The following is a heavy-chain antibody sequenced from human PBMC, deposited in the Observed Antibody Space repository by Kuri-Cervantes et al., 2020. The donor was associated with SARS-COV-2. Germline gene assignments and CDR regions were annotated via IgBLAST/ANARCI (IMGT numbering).Heavy chain of an antibody. CDR1: GYTFTSYY. CDR2: INPSGGST. CDR3: ARADIVVVVAAGGAFDI. V-gene: IGHV1-46*01. Sequence: ASVKVSCKASGYTFTSYYMHWVRQAPGQGLEWMGIINPSGGSTSYAQKFQGRVTMTRDTSTSTVYMELSSLRSEDTAVYYCARADIVVVVAAGGAFDIWGQRTMVTVSS. D-gene: IGHD2-15*01. J-gene: IGHJ3*02.